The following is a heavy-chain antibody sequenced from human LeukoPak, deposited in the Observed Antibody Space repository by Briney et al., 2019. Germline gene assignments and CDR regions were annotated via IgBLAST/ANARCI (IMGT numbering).Heavy chain of an antibody. CDR1: GYTLTELS. CDR3: ARGAYSGYGPSSRRPHSDY. CDR2: FDPKDGDT. J-gene: IGHJ4*02. D-gene: IGHD5-12*01. V-gene: IGHV1-24*01. Sequence: GASVKVSCKVSGYTLTELSVHWVRQAPGKGLEWMGNFDPKDGDTIYAQRFQGRVTMTEDTSTHTAYMELSSLRSDDTAVYYCARGAYSGYGPSSRRPHSDYWGQGTLVTVSS.